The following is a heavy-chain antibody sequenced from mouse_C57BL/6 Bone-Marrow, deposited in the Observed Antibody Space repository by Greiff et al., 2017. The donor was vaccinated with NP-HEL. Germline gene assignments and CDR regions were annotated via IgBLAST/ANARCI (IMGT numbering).Heavy chain of an antibody. CDR2: ISSGSSTI. CDR1: GFTFSDYG. V-gene: IGHV5-17*01. D-gene: IGHD2-4*01. CDR3: ARGSYDYRYYYAIDY. J-gene: IGHJ4*01. Sequence: EVHLVESGGGLVNPGGSLKLSCAASGFTFSDYGMHWVRQAPEKGLEWVAYISSGSSTIYYADTVKGRFTISRDNAKNTLYMHMTSLRSEDTAMYYCARGSYDYRYYYAIDYWGQGTSVTVSS.